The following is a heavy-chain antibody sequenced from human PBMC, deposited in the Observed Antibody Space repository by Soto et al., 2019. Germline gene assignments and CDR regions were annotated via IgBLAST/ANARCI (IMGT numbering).Heavy chain of an antibody. CDR1: GFTFDAYA. J-gene: IGHJ3*02. Sequence: EVQLVESGGGLAQPGRSLRLSCAASGFTFDAYAMYWVRQAPGKGLEWVSGIGWNNEKIGYADSVKGRFTISRDNAKRSMYLQMTRLRAEDTALNYCAKEHRGYGGDDAFDIWGQGTRVIVPP. CDR2: IGWNNEKI. CDR3: AKEHRGYGGDDAFDI. D-gene: IGHD5-12*01. V-gene: IGHV3-9*01.